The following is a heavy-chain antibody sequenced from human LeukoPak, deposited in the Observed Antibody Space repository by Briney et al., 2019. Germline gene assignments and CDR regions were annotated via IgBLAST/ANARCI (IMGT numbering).Heavy chain of an antibody. CDR2: IYYSGST. J-gene: IGHJ5*02. V-gene: IGHV4-59*12. CDR3: ARDSGGDYYDSSGYYYGYNWFDP. CDR1: GGSISSYY. Sequence: SETLSLTCTVSGGSISSYYWSWIRQPPGKGLEWIGYIYYSGSTYYNPSLKSRVTISVDTSKNQFSLKLSSVTAADTAVYYCARDSGGDYYDSSGYYYGYNWFDPWGQGTLVTVSS. D-gene: IGHD3-22*01.